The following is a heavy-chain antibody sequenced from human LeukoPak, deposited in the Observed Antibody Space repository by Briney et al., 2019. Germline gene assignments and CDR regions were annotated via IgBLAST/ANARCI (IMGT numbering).Heavy chain of an antibody. J-gene: IGHJ4*02. V-gene: IGHV1-2*02. CDR3: ARDLPFDYGDYAY. Sequence: ASVKVSCKASGYTFTGYYMHWVRQAPGQGLEWMGWINLNSGGTNYAQKFQGRVTMTRDTSISTAYMELSRLRSDNTAVYYCARDLPFDYGDYAYWGQGTLVTVSS. CDR1: GYTFTGYY. D-gene: IGHD4-17*01. CDR2: INLNSGGT.